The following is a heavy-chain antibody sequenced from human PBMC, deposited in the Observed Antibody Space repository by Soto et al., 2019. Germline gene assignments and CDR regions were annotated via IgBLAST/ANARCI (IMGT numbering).Heavy chain of an antibody. D-gene: IGHD1-26*01. CDR2: TTSDGARI. V-gene: IGHV3-30*03. Sequence: QVQLVESGGGVVQPGRSLRLSCAASGFAFSTYGMHWVRQAPGKGLEWVAVTTSDGARINYADSVKGQFTISRDNSRTKLYLQMNSLRIDDTAVYYCARKNPGREWELPDYWGQGTLVKVSS. J-gene: IGHJ4*02. CDR1: GFAFSTYG. CDR3: ARKNPGREWELPDY.